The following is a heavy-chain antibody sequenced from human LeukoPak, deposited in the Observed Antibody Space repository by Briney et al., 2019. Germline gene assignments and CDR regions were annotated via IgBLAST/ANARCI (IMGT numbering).Heavy chain of an antibody. Sequence: SLKVSCTASGYTFTSYYMHWVRQAPGQGLEWMGGIIPIFGTANYAQKFQGRVTITADESTSTAYMELSSLRSEDTAVYYCAGLESSGYFDYWGQGSLVTVSS. CDR3: AGLESSGYFDY. CDR2: IIPIFGTA. V-gene: IGHV1-69*13. J-gene: IGHJ4*02. D-gene: IGHD3-22*01. CDR1: GYTFTSYY.